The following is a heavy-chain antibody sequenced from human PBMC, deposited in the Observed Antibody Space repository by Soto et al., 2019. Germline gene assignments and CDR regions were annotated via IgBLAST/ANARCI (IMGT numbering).Heavy chain of an antibody. V-gene: IGHV4-31*03. D-gene: IGHD3-10*01. CDR2: IYYSGST. CDR3: ASAPPMVRGVIKRYFDY. CDR1: GGSISSGGYY. Sequence: SETLSLTCTVSGGSISSGGYYWSWIRQHPGKGLEWIGYIYYSGSTYYNPSLKSRVTISVDTSKNQFSLKLSSVTAADTAVYYCASAPPMVRGVIKRYFDYWGQGTLVTVSS. J-gene: IGHJ4*02.